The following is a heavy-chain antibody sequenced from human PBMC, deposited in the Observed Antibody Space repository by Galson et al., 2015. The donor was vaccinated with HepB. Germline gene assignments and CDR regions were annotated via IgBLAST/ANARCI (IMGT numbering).Heavy chain of an antibody. CDR2: IIPIFGTA. D-gene: IGHD6-13*01. CDR3: ARDEFSSSWYPGSYYYYYYYMDV. J-gene: IGHJ6*03. V-gene: IGHV1-69*13. CDR1: GGTFSSYA. Sequence: SVKVSCKASGGTFSSYAISWVRRAPGQGLEWMGGIIPIFGTANYAQKFQGRVTITADESTSTAYMELSSLRSEDTAVYYCARDEFSSSWYPGSYYYYYYYMDVWGKGTTVTVSS.